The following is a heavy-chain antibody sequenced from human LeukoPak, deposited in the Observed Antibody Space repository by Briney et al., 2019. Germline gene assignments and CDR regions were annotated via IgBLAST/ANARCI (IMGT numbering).Heavy chain of an antibody. D-gene: IGHD3-10*01. V-gene: IGHV3-30*18. Sequence: GGSLRLSCAAAGFIFSSYSMHWVRQAPGKGLEWVAVISYDGSKKYYPESVRGRFTTSRDNSKNTLFLQMNSLRAEDTAVYYCAKDFGYDSGTYLEQWGQGTLVTVSS. CDR1: GFIFSSYS. CDR2: ISYDGSKK. CDR3: AKDFGYDSGTYLEQ. J-gene: IGHJ4*02.